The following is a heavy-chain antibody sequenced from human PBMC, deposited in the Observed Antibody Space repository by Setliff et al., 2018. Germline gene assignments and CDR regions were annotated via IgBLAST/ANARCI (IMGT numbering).Heavy chain of an antibody. Sequence: SETLSLTCTVSGGSISSYYWSWIRQPAGKGLEWIGHIYIGGSANYNPSLKSRVAMSIDTSKNQFSLRLNSVTAADMAVYYCAREQWLDPPGYYYMDVWAKGTTVTVSS. D-gene: IGHD6-19*01. J-gene: IGHJ6*03. CDR3: AREQWLDPPGYYYMDV. V-gene: IGHV4-4*07. CDR2: IYIGGSA. CDR1: GGSISSYY.